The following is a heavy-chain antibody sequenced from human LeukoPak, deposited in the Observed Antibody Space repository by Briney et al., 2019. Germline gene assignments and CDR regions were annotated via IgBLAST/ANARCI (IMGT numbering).Heavy chain of an antibody. CDR2: VYTTGST. V-gene: IGHV4-61*02. D-gene: IGHD3-10*01. J-gene: IGHJ6*03. Sequence: SETLSLTCSVSGGSLSSDNYYWNWIRQPAGKGLEWIGRVYTTGSTNYNPSLKSRVTISVDTSKNQFSLKVSSVTAADTAVYYCARASYGSGSYYEDYFYYMDVWGKGTTVTISS. CDR3: ARASYGSGSYYEDYFYYMDV. CDR1: GGSLSSDNYY.